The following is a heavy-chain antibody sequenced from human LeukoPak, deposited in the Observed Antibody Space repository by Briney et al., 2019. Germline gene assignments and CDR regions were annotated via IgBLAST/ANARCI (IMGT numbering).Heavy chain of an antibody. V-gene: IGHV3-66*01. D-gene: IGHD2-15*01. CDR3: ARVPVVAADDAFDI. J-gene: IGHJ3*02. CDR2: IYSGGST. Sequence: GGSLRLSCAASGFTVSSNYMSWVRQAPGKGLEWVSVIYSGGSTYYADSVKGRFTISRDNSKNTLYLQMNSLRAEDTAVYYCARVPVVAADDAFDIWGQGTMVTVSS. CDR1: GFTVSSNY.